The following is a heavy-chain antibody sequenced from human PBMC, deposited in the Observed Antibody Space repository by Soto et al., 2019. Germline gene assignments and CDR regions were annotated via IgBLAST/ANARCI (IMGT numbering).Heavy chain of an antibody. J-gene: IGHJ4*02. V-gene: IGHV1-18*01. CDR2: ISDHNGDT. CDR3: ARCGNWNYASDS. Sequence: QVQLVQSGAEVKEPGASVKVSCKASGYTFSTSGITWVRQAPGQGLEWMGWISDHNGDTKYAQKLQGRVTMTTDTSTSTAYMELRSLRSDDTAIYYCARCGNWNYASDSWGQGTLVTVSS. CDR1: GYTFSTSG. D-gene: IGHD1-7*01.